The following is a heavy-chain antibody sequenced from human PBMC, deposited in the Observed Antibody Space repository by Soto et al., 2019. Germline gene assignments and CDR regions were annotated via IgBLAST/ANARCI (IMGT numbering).Heavy chain of an antibody. D-gene: IGHD1-26*01. Sequence: PSETLSLTCAVSGGSINSGSYSWSWIRQPPGKGLEWIGYIYHSGSTYYNPSLKSRVTISVDRSRHQFSLNLSSVTAADTAVYYCARLLYSSSGKVNWFDPWGQGTLVTVSS. CDR2: IYHSGST. J-gene: IGHJ5*02. CDR3: ARLLYSSSGKVNWFDP. V-gene: IGHV4-30-2*01. CDR1: GGSINSGSYS.